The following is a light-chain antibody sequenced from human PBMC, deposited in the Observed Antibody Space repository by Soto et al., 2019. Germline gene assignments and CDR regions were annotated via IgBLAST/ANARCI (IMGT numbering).Light chain of an antibody. CDR2: GAS. Sequence: EIVMTQSPATLSVSPGERATLSCRASQSVSSNLAWYQQKPGQAPRLLIYGASTRATGIPARFSGSGSGTQFTLIISSLQSEDFEVYYCQHYNSWPPWTFGQGTKVDIK. V-gene: IGKV3-15*01. J-gene: IGKJ1*01. CDR3: QHYNSWPPWT. CDR1: QSVSSN.